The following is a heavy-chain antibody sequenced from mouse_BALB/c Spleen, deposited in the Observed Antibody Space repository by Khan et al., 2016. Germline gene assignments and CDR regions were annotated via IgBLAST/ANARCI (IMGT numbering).Heavy chain of an antibody. V-gene: IGHV14-3*02. D-gene: IGHD6-1*01. CDR2: IDPANGNT. J-gene: IGHJ4*01. CDR3: ARSSYDYDAMDY. CDR1: GFNIKDTY. Sequence: VRLQQSGAEFVKPGASVKLSCTASGFNIKDTYMHWVRQRPEQGLEWIGRIDPANGNTKYDPKFQGKATITADTSSNTAYLQLSSLTSEDTAVYYWARSSYDYDAMDYWGQGTSVTVSS.